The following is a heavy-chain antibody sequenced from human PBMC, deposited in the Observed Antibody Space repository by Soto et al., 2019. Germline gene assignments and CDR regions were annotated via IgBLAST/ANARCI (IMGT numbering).Heavy chain of an antibody. J-gene: IGHJ6*02. V-gene: IGHV3-33*01. D-gene: IGHD2-8*01. Sequence: GGSLRLSCAASGFTFSSYGMHWVRQAPGKGLEWVAVIWYDGSNKYYADSVKGRFTISRDNSKNTLYLQMNSLRAEDTAVYYCARAPSGQYCTNGVCKNTYGMDVWGQGTTVTVSS. CDR1: GFTFSSYG. CDR2: IWYDGSNK. CDR3: ARAPSGQYCTNGVCKNTYGMDV.